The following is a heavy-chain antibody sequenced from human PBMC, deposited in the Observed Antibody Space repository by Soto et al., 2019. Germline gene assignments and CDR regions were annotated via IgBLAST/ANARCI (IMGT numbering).Heavy chain of an antibody. J-gene: IGHJ6*02. V-gene: IGHV1-3*01. Sequence: ASVKVSCKASGYTFTSYAMHWVRQAPGQRLEWMGWINAGNGNTKYSQKFQGRVTITRDTSASTAYMELSSLRSEDTAVYYCARFVEYSSSWYSMAQDYYYGMDVWGQGTTVTVSS. CDR3: ARFVEYSSSWYSMAQDYYYGMDV. D-gene: IGHD6-13*01. CDR2: INAGNGNT. CDR1: GYTFTSYA.